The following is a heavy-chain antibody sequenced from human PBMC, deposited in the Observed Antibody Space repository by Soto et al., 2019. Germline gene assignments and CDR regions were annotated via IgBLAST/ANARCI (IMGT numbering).Heavy chain of an antibody. CDR1: GYTFTSYA. D-gene: IGHD2-8*01. J-gene: IGHJ4*02. CDR3: ANALGLYYFDY. Sequence: QVQRVQSGAEVKKPGASVKVSCKASGYTFTSYAMHWVRQAPGQRLEWMGWINAGNGNTKYSQKFQGRVTINRDTSASTAYMELSSLRSEDTAVYYCANALGLYYFDYWGQGTLVTVSS. V-gene: IGHV1-3*01. CDR2: INAGNGNT.